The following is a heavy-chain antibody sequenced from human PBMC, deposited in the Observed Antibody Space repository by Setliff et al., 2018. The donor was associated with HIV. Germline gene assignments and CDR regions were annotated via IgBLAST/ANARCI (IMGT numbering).Heavy chain of an antibody. D-gene: IGHD3-3*01. CDR3: ARDQSDWFY. CDR1: GVSISNYY. J-gene: IGHJ4*02. Sequence: SETLSLTCTVSGVSISNYYWSRIRQPPGKGLEWIGYMYYSGNTNYNPSLKSRVTISVDTSKSQFSLKLNSVTAADTAVYYCARDQSDWFYWGQGTLVTVSS. CDR2: MYYSGNT. V-gene: IGHV4-59*01.